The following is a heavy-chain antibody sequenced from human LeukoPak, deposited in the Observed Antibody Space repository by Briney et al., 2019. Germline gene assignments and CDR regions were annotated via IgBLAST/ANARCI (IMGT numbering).Heavy chain of an antibody. D-gene: IGHD6-19*01. Sequence: GGSLRLSCATSGFIFSSYSMNWVRQAPGKGLVWVSRINSDGNRTNYADFVKGRFTISRDNAKNTLYVQINSLRAEDTAVYYCARESSDWFSDAFDIWGQGTVVTVSS. V-gene: IGHV3-74*01. J-gene: IGHJ3*02. CDR3: ARESSDWFSDAFDI. CDR2: INSDGNRT. CDR1: GFIFSSYS.